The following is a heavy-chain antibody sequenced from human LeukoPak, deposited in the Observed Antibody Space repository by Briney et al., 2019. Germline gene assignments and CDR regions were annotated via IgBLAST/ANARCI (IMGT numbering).Heavy chain of an antibody. CDR2: IYYSGST. V-gene: IGHV4-30-4*01. CDR1: GGSISSGDYY. J-gene: IGHJ5*02. CDR3: ARGAFFGVVIMGNNWFDP. D-gene: IGHD3-3*01. Sequence: PSQTLSLTCTVSGGSISSGDYYWSWIRQPPGKGLEWIAYIYYSGSTYYNPSLKNRVTISVDTSKNQFSLKLSSVTAADTAVYYCARGAFFGVVIMGNNWFDPWGQGTLVTVSS.